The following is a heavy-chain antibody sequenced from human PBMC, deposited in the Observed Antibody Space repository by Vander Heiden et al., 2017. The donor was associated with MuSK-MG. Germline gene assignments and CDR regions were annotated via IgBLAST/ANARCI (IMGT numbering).Heavy chain of an antibody. CDR2: IYNSGTT. V-gene: IGHV4-39*07. CDR3: ARDRGYYGMDV. CDR1: GDSIRRSSYY. Sequence: QLQLQESGPGLVKPSETLSLTCTVSGDSIRRSSYYWGWIRQPPGKGLEWMGTIYNSGTTSYSPSLKSRVSISVDTSKNQFSLILNSVTAADTAMYYCARDRGYYGMDVWGQGTTVTVSS. J-gene: IGHJ6*02.